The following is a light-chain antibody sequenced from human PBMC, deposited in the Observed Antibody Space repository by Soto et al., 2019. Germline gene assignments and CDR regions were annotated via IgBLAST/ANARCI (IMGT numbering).Light chain of an antibody. J-gene: IGKJ4*01. CDR2: DVS. CDR1: QSVSSN. Sequence: EIVMTQSPATLSVSPGERATLSCWASQSVSSNLPWYQQKPGQAPRLLIYDVSTRATGIPTRFSGSGSGTEFTLTISSLQSEDFAAYYCQQYNNWPLTFGGGTKVEIK. V-gene: IGKV3D-15*01. CDR3: QQYNNWPLT.